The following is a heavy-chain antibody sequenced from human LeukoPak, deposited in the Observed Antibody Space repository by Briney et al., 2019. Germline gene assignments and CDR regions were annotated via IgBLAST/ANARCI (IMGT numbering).Heavy chain of an antibody. D-gene: IGHD3-16*02. V-gene: IGHV3-23*01. J-gene: IGHJ4*02. Sequence: GGSLRLSCAASGFTFSSYAMIWVRQAPGKGLEWVSAISGSGGSTYYADSVKGRFTISRDNSKNTLYLQMNSLRAEDTTVYYCAKDALYDYVWGSYRLDYWGQGTLVTVSS. CDR2: ISGSGGST. CDR3: AKDALYDYVWGSYRLDY. CDR1: GFTFSSYA.